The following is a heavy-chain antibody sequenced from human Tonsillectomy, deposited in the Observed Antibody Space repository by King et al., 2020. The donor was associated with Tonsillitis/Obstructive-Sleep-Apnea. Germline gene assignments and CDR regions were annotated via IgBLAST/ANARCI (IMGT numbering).Heavy chain of an antibody. D-gene: IGHD6-19*01. CDR3: ARGKEAVTATLEVFDY. V-gene: IGHV4-59*01. CDR2: IFYSGST. J-gene: IGHJ4*02. CDR1: GGSLSSYY. Sequence: VQLQESGPGLVKPSETLSLTCTVSGGSLSSYYWSWSRQPPGKGLEWVGDIFYSGSTHYNTSGKSRLTISVDTSKNHFSLRLSAVTAADTAVYYCARGKEAVTATLEVFDYWGQGTLVTVSS.